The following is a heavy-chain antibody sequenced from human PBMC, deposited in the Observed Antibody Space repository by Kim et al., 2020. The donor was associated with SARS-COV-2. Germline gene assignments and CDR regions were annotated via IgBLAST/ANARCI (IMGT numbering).Heavy chain of an antibody. CDR3: VRGTTGTYDN. CDR2: INNNGDAS. J-gene: IGHJ4*02. V-gene: IGHV3-64*01. D-gene: IGHD1-7*01. CDR1: GFTFSSFP. Sequence: GGSLRLSCAASGFTFSSFPMTWVRQAPGKGLEYVSSINNNGDASYYANSVKGRFTLSRDNSKNTLYLQMGSLRLEDMGVYYCVRGTTGTYDNWGQGTLVTVSS.